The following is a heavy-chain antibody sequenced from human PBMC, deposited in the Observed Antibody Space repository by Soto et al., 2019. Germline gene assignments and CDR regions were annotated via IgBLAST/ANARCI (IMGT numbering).Heavy chain of an antibody. D-gene: IGHD6-13*01. J-gene: IGHJ4*02. Sequence: QVQLVQSGAEVKKPGASVKVSCKASGYTFTSYAMHWVRQAPGQRLEWMGWINAGNGNTKYSQKFQGRVTITRDTSASTAYREVSSLRSEDTAVYYCARDAKQQLARRNAEFDYWGQGTLVTVSS. CDR3: ARDAKQQLARRNAEFDY. V-gene: IGHV1-3*01. CDR2: INAGNGNT. CDR1: GYTFTSYA.